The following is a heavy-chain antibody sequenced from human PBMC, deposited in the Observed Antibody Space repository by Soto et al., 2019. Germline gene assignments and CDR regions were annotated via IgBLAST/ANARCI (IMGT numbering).Heavy chain of an antibody. V-gene: IGHV4-34*01. Sequence: PSETLSLTCAVYGGSFSGYYWSWIRQPPGKGLEWIGEINHSGSTNYNPSLKSRVTISVDTSKNQFSLKLSSVTAADTAVYYCARGGYCSSTSCCIDIWGQGTMVTVSS. CDR2: INHSGST. CDR3: ARGGYCSSTSCCIDI. CDR1: GGSFSGYY. D-gene: IGHD2-2*01. J-gene: IGHJ3*02.